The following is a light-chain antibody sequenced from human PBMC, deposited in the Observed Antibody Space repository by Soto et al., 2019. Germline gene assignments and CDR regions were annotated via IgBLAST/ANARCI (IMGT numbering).Light chain of an antibody. J-gene: IGKJ4*01. V-gene: IGKV3-11*01. Sequence: EIVLTQSPPTLSLSPGERTTLSCRASQSVSSYLAWYQQKPGQAPRLLIYDASNRATGIPARFSGSGSGTDFTLTISSLEPEDFAFYYCQQRSNWPPTFGGGTKVEIK. CDR3: QQRSNWPPT. CDR1: QSVSSY. CDR2: DAS.